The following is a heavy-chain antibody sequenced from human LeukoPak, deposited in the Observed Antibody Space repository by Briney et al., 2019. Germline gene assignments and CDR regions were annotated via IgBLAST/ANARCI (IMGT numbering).Heavy chain of an antibody. D-gene: IGHD4-11*01. V-gene: IGHV3-23*01. CDR1: GFTFSNYA. Sequence: GGSLRLSCAASGFTFSNYAMSWVRQAPGKGLEWVLSISSTGGSTYYTDSVKGRFTISRDNSKNTLYLQLNSLRAEDTAVYYCARRNNYCGDYWGQGTLVTVSS. J-gene: IGHJ4*02. CDR3: ARRNNYCGDY. CDR2: ISSTGGST.